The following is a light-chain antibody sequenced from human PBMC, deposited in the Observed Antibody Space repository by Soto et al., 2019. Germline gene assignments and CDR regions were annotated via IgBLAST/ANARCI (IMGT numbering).Light chain of an antibody. J-gene: IGKJ1*01. V-gene: IGKV1-5*03. CDR1: QSINNW. CDR2: KAS. CDR3: QQYDTYWT. Sequence: DIQMTQSPSTLSASVGDRVTITCRASQSINNWLAWYQQKPGKAPKLLIYKASNLDIGVPSRFSGSGSGTEFTLTISSLQPDVFATYYCQQYDTYWTFGQGTKGEIK.